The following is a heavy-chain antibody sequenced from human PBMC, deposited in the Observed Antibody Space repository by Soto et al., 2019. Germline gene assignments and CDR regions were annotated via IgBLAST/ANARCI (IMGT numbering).Heavy chain of an antibody. J-gene: IGHJ6*02. CDR2: ISAYNGNT. CDR1: GYTFTSYG. Sequence: QVQLVQSGAEVKKPGASVKVSCKASGYTFTSYGISWVRQAPGQGLEWMGWISAYNGNTNYAQKLQGRVTMTTDTSTSTAYMELRSLRSDDTAVYYCARDVVVAATPFEIDYYYYGMDVWGQGTTVTVSS. D-gene: IGHD2-15*01. V-gene: IGHV1-18*01. CDR3: ARDVVVAATPFEIDYYYYGMDV.